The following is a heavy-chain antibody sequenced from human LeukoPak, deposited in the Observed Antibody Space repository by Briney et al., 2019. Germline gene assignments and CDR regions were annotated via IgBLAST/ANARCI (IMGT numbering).Heavy chain of an antibody. CDR2: LIPIYGSP. D-gene: IGHD3-22*01. J-gene: IGHJ3*02. CDR3: AGFFYDDSGDAFDI. V-gene: IGHV1-69*01. CDR1: GGGFTFSSHA. Sequence: SVKVSCKASGGGFTFSSHAISWVRQAPGQGLEWMGGLIPIYGSPNYAQKFQGRLTITSDESTRTVYMELSSLRPEDSAVHYCAGFFYDDSGDAFDIWGQGTMVTVSS.